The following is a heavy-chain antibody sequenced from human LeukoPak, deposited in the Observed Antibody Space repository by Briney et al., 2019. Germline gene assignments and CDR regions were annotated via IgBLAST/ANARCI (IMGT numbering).Heavy chain of an antibody. CDR2: IYYSGST. D-gene: IGHD4-17*01. CDR3: ARHLLGGDYSEYFDY. V-gene: IGHV4-39*01. Sequence: PSETLSLTCTVSGGSCSSSTYYWGWIRQPPGKGLEWIGSIYYSGSTYYSPSLKSRVTISVDTSKNQFSLKLSSVTAADTAVYYCARHLLGGDYSEYFDYWGQGTLVTVSS. J-gene: IGHJ4*02. CDR1: GGSCSSSTYY.